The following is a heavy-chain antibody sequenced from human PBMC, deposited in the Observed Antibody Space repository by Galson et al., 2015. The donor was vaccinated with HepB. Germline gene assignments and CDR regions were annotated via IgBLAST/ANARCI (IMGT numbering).Heavy chain of an antibody. V-gene: IGHV3-7*03. D-gene: IGHD6-19*01. Sequence: SLRLSCAASGFTFNIFWMSWVRQAPGKGLEWVANIKQQGSEKNYXDSVKGRFTISRDNAKNSLYLHMTSLRAEDTAVYYCARGGQWLGNHDAFDVWGQGTMVTVSS. CDR1: GFTFNIFW. J-gene: IGHJ3*01. CDR2: IKQQGSEK. CDR3: ARGGQWLGNHDAFDV.